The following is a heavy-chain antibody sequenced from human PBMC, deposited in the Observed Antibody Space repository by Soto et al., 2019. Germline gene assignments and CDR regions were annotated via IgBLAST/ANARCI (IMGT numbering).Heavy chain of an antibody. CDR2: IYSSGGT. CDR1: GGAISGDY. Sequence: PSETLSLTCTVAGGAISGDYWTWIRQSAGKGLEWIGRIYSSGGTKYNPSLKIRVTMSLDTSKNQFSLRLSSVTAADTAVYYCARGQRFSDSFDPWGQGTLVTVSS. CDR3: ARGQRFSDSFDP. V-gene: IGHV4-4*07. D-gene: IGHD3-3*01. J-gene: IGHJ5*02.